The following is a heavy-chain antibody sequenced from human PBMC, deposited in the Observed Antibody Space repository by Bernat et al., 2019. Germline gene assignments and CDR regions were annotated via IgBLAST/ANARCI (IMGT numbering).Heavy chain of an antibody. Sequence: QVQLVESGGGVVQPGRSLRLSCAASGFTFSSYAMHWVRQAPGKGLEWVAVIWYDGSNKYYADSVKGRFTISRDNSKNTLYLQMNSLRAEDTAVYYCARDGVGRQQLPTLLDYWGQGTLVTVSS. D-gene: IGHD6-13*01. V-gene: IGHV3-30*07. CDR1: GFTFSSYA. CDR2: IWYDGSNK. CDR3: ARDGVGRQQLPTLLDY. J-gene: IGHJ4*02.